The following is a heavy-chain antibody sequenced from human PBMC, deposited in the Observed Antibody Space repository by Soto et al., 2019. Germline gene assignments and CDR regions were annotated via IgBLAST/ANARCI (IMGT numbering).Heavy chain of an antibody. D-gene: IGHD6-19*01. CDR1: GFTFSSYW. CDR3: AKESKSQTVYSSGSEYYGMDV. Sequence: PVGSLRLSCVGSGFTFSSYWMSWVRQAPGKGLPWVSAISGSGGITYYADSVKGRFTISRDNSKNTLYLQMNSLRAEDTAVYYCAKESKSQTVYSSGSEYYGMDVWGQGTTVTVS. CDR2: ISGSGGIT. J-gene: IGHJ6*02. V-gene: IGHV3-23*01.